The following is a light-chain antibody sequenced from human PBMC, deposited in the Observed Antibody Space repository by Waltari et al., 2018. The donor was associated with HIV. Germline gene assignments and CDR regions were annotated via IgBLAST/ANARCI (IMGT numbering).Light chain of an antibody. CDR2: EVT. Sequence: QSALTQPPSASGSPGQSVTISCTGTSNDVGAYDYVSWYQQPPGRAPKLLIYEVTRRHSWVPDCFSGSKSEDSASLTVSGLQAEEDGHYYGASYVEKDGLFFGGVIKLTVL. CDR3: ASYVEKDGLF. CDR1: SNDVGAYDY. V-gene: IGLV2-8*01. J-gene: IGLJ2*01.